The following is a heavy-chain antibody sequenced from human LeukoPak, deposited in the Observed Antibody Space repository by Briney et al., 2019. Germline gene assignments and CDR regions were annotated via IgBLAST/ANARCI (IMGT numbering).Heavy chain of an antibody. CDR3: ARTTTTVTSTIDAFDI. CDR2: INHSGNT. Sequence: PSETLSLTCAVYGGSFSGYYWSWIRQPPGKGLEWIGEINHSGNTYNNPSLRSRVTISVDRSKNQFSLMLNSVTAADTAVYYCARTTTTVTSTIDAFDIWGRGTMVAVSS. D-gene: IGHD4-17*01. CDR1: GGSFSGYY. J-gene: IGHJ3*02. V-gene: IGHV4-34*01.